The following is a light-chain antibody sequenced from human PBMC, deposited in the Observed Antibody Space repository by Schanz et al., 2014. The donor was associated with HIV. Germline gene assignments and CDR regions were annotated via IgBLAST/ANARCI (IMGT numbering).Light chain of an antibody. J-gene: IGKJ4*01. CDR1: QSISSY. V-gene: IGKV1-39*01. CDR3: QQGYSTPT. CDR2: AAS. Sequence: DIQMPQSPSSVSASVGVRVTITCRARQSISSYLNWYQQKPGKAPKLLIYAASSLQSGVPSRFSGSGSGTDFTLTISSLQPEDFATYYCQQGYSTPTFGGGTKVEIK.